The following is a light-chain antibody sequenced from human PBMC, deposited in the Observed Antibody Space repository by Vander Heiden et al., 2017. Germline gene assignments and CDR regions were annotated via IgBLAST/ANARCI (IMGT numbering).Light chain of an antibody. CDR3: QQYYSTPWT. CDR1: QSVLSRSNNKFY. Sequence: IVITQSPHSLTGMLGERATINCKSSQSVLSRSNNKFYLAWYQQKPGQPPKLLIYWASARESGVPDRFSGSGSGTDFTLTISSLQAEDVAVYYCQQYYSTPWTFGQGTKVEIK. CDR2: WAS. J-gene: IGKJ1*01. V-gene: IGKV4-1*01.